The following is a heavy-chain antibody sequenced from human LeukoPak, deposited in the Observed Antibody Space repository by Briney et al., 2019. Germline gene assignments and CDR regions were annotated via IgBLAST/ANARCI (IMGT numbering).Heavy chain of an antibody. D-gene: IGHD2-15*01. Sequence: GGSLRLSCAASGFNFGSYGMHWVRQAPGKGLGWVTIISYDGSNKCYADSVNGRITSSRDNSENTLYLQMSSLRAEDTAVYYCATHHREGVNGREYFQHWGQGTLVTVSS. V-gene: IGHV3-30*03. J-gene: IGHJ1*01. CDR2: ISYDGSNK. CDR1: GFNFGSYG. CDR3: ATHHREGVNGREYFQH.